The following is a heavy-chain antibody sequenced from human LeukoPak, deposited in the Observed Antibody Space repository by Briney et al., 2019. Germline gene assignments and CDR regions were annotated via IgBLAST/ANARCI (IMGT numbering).Heavy chain of an antibody. J-gene: IGHJ4*02. CDR2: INPSGGST. CDR1: GYTFTSYY. D-gene: IGHD6-19*01. Sequence: ASVKVSCKASGYTFTSYYMHWVRQAPGRGLEWMGIINPSGGSTSYAQKFQGRVTMTRDTSTSTVYMELSSLRSEDTAVYYCARAIAVAGVDYWGQGTLVTVSS. V-gene: IGHV1-46*03. CDR3: ARAIAVAGVDY.